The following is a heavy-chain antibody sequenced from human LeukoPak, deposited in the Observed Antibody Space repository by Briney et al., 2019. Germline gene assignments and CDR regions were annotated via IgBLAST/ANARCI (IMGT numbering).Heavy chain of an antibody. CDR1: GYSISSGCY. J-gene: IGHJ4*02. D-gene: IGHD3-10*01. CDR3: ARVLYYYGSASPYYFDY. V-gene: IGHV4-38-2*02. Sequence: PSETLSLTCTASGYSISSGCYWGWIRQPPGKGLEWIGSIYHSGSIYYNTSLKSRVTISVDTSKNQFSLKLNSVAAADTAVYYCARVLYYYGSASPYYFDYWGQGTLVTVSS. CDR2: IYHSGSI.